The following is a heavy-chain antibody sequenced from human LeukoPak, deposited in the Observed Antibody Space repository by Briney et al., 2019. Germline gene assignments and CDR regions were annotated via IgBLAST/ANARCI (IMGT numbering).Heavy chain of an antibody. V-gene: IGHV3-74*01. J-gene: IGHJ5*02. D-gene: IGHD4-17*01. CDR3: ARVFGDDYGDDWFDP. CDR1: GFPFSSYW. Sequence: HTGGPLRLSCAASGFPFSSYWMHCVRQAPGKALVWVSRINSDGSSTSYADSVKGRFTISRDNAKNTLYLQMNSLRAEDTAVYYCARVFGDDYGDDWFDPWGQGTLVTVSS. CDR2: INSDGSST.